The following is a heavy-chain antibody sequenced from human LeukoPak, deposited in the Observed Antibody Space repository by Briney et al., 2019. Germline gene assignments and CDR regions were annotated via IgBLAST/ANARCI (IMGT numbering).Heavy chain of an antibody. CDR1: GGSISGYF. Sequence: SEPLSLTCTVSGGSISGYFWSCIRQPPGQGRDFIGYIYYTGATLYNPSLKSQRTMSVATAKNQFSLKLSSGPAAGTAVYYCASHGPVGFSQHRMDLWGQGTTVTVSS. CDR3: ASHGPVGFSQHRMDL. CDR2: IYYTGAT. D-gene: IGHD1-26*01. V-gene: IGHV4-59*08. J-gene: IGHJ6*02.